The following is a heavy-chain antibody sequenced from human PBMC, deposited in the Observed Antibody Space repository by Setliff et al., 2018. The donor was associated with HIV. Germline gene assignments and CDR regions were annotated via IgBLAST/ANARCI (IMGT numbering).Heavy chain of an antibody. CDR1: GFTFSNFG. Sequence: PGGSLRLSCAASGFTFSNFGMNWVRQAPGKGLEWISSISSSDYMYYADSVKGRFTISRDNAKNSLYLQMNSLRAEDTAVYYCAREYSSSWYSYYYYGMDVWGQGTTVTVSS. CDR3: AREYSSSWYSYYYYGMDV. D-gene: IGHD6-13*01. CDR2: ISSSDYM. V-gene: IGHV3-21*01. J-gene: IGHJ6*02.